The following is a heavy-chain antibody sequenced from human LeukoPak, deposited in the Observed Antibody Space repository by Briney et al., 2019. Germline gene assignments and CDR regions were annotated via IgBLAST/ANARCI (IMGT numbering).Heavy chain of an antibody. D-gene: IGHD4-17*01. V-gene: IGHV3-7*04. CDR1: KFTFSRYW. CDR2: IKQDGSEK. CDR3: ARGMLTSVTTLDY. Sequence: GGSLRLSCAASKFTFSRYWMSWVRQAPGKGLEWVANIKQDGSEKYYVDSVKGRFTISRDNAKNSLYLQMNSLRAEDTAVYYCARGMLTSVTTLDYWGQGTLVTVSS. J-gene: IGHJ4*02.